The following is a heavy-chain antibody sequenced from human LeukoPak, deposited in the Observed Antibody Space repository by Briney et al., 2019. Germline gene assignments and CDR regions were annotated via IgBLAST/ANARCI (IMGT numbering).Heavy chain of an antibody. V-gene: IGHV4-39*07. D-gene: IGHD5-24*01. J-gene: IGHJ4*02. CDR3: ATWLQMHF. Sequence: SETLSLTCTVSGGSIRGSDFYWGWIRQPPGKGLEWIGTIYSTGSTYYNASLKSRVTISVDASKNQFSLRLTSVTAADTAVYYCATWLQMHFWGQGTLVTVSS. CDR1: GGSIRGSDFY. CDR2: IYSTGST.